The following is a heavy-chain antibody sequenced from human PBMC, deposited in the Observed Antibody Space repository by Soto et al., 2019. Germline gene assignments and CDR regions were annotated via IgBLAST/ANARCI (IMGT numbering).Heavy chain of an antibody. Sequence: QVQLVQSGAEVKKPGSSVKVSCKASGGTFSSYAISWVRQAPGQGLEWMGGIIPIFGTANYAQKFQGRVTITADKSTSTAYMELSSLRSEDTAVDYCAGGIAVAGTWYFDYWGQGTLVTVSS. J-gene: IGHJ4*02. CDR1: GGTFSSYA. CDR3: AGGIAVAGTWYFDY. CDR2: IIPIFGTA. V-gene: IGHV1-69*06. D-gene: IGHD6-19*01.